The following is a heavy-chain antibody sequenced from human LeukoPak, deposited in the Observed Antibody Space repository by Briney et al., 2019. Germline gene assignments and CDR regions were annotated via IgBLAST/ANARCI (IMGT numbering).Heavy chain of an antibody. Sequence: GGSLRLSCTSSGFTFGTYAVSWFRQAPGKGLEWVAFIRSKTFGGTTEYAASVEGRFTISRDDSKSIAYLQMNSLKTEDTAVYYCTRYSGRTDYWGQGTLVTASS. CDR1: GFTFGTYA. J-gene: IGHJ4*02. CDR2: IRSKTFGGTT. V-gene: IGHV3-49*03. D-gene: IGHD5-18*01. CDR3: TRYSGRTDY.